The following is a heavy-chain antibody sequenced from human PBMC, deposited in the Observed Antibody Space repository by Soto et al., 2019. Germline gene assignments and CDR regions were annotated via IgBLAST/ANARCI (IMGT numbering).Heavy chain of an antibody. Sequence: GGSLRLSCASSGFTFDDYAMHWVRQVPGKGLEWVSGINWNSGSIGYGDSVKGRFAISRDNAKNSLHLQMSSLSAEDTAFYYCVKDESINWYSGHFRHWGQGTLVTVSS. CDR1: GFTFDDYA. CDR2: INWNSGSI. CDR3: VKDESINWYSGHFRH. V-gene: IGHV3-9*01. J-gene: IGHJ1*01. D-gene: IGHD6-13*01.